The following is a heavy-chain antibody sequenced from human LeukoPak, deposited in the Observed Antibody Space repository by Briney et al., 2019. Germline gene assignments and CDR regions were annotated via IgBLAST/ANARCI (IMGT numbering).Heavy chain of an antibody. CDR2: ISYDGSNK. D-gene: IGHD1-26*01. CDR1: GFTFSDYA. Sequence: GRSLRLSCAASGFTFSDYAMHWVRQAPGKGLEWVAVISYDGSNKYYADSVKGRFTISRDNSKNTLYLQMNSLRAEDTAVYYCARDCIVGATYFDYWGQGTLVTVSS. CDR3: ARDCIVGATYFDY. J-gene: IGHJ4*02. V-gene: IGHV3-30-3*01.